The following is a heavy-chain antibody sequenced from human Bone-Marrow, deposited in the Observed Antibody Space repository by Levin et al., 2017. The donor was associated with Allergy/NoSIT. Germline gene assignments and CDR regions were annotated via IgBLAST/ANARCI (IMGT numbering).Heavy chain of an antibody. CDR2: MNPNSGNT. Sequence: GESLKISCKASGYTFTSYDINWVRQATGQGLEWMGWMNPNSGNTGYAQKFQGRVTMTRNTSISTAYMELSSLRSEDTAVYYCARDLPPDYGDALDPWGQGTLVTVSS. CDR1: GYTFTSYD. V-gene: IGHV1-8*01. CDR3: ARDLPPDYGDALDP. D-gene: IGHD4-17*01. J-gene: IGHJ5*02.